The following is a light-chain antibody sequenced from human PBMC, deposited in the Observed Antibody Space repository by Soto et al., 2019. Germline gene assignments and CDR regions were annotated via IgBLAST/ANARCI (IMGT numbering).Light chain of an antibody. CDR3: CSYAGSYLWL. J-gene: IGLJ3*02. Sequence: QSALTQPRSVSGSPGQSVAISCTGTSNDVGNYNYVSWYQQYPDKAPKLLIYDVNKRPSGVPGRFSGSKSGDTASLTVSGLQAEDEAFYYCCSYAGSYLWLFGGGTKLPVL. CDR1: SNDVGNYNY. V-gene: IGLV2-11*01. CDR2: DVN.